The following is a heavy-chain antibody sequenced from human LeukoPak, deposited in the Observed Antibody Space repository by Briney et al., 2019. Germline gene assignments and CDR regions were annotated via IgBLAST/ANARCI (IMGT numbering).Heavy chain of an antibody. CDR3: ARDRMVLRGYRYGWAPFDY. D-gene: IGHD5-18*01. V-gene: IGHV3-21*01. CDR2: ISSSSSYI. Sequence: GGSLRLSCAASGFTFSSYSMNWVRQAPGKGLEWVSSISSSSSYIYYADSVKGRFTISRDNAKNSLYLQMNSLRAEDTAVYYCARDRMVLRGYRYGWAPFDYWGQGTLVTVSS. J-gene: IGHJ4*02. CDR1: GFTFSSYS.